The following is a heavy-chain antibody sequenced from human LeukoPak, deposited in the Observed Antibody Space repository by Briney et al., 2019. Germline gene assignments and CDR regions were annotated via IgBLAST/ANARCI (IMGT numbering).Heavy chain of an antibody. Sequence: SGGSLGLSCVASGFTFSNYAMSWVRQAPGKGLEYVSPISASGLSTYYTDSVRGRFTNSRDNSKNTLYLQMHSLRAEDTAAYYCAKETSITGAGDFWGQGALVTVSS. J-gene: IGHJ4*02. CDR1: GFTFSNYA. CDR2: ISASGLST. V-gene: IGHV3-23*01. CDR3: AKETSITGAGDF. D-gene: IGHD1-20*01.